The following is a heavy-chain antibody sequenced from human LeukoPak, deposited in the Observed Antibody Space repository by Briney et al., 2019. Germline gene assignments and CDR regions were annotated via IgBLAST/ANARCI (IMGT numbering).Heavy chain of an antibody. CDR2: INPNSGVT. CDR1: GYTLTDYY. D-gene: IGHD4-11*01. J-gene: IGHJ4*02. CDR3: ARAHMTTVTLGGY. Sequence: ASVKVSCKASGYTLTDYYIHWVRQAPGQGLEWMGWINPNSGVTNYAQKFQGRVTLTRDTPISTAYMEVSRLRSDDTAVYYCARAHMTTVTLGGYWGQGSLATVSS. V-gene: IGHV1-2*02.